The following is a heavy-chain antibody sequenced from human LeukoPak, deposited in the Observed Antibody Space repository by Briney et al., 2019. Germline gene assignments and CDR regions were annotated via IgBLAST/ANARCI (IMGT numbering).Heavy chain of an antibody. D-gene: IGHD6-13*01. Sequence: GGSLRLSCAASGFTFSSYETNWVRQAPGKGLEWVSYISSSGSTIYYADSVKGRFTISRDNAKNSLYLQMNSLRAEDTAVYYCARAPAGWQLVPYYFDYWGQGTLVTVSS. CDR2: ISSSGSTI. J-gene: IGHJ4*02. V-gene: IGHV3-48*03. CDR1: GFTFSSYE. CDR3: ARAPAGWQLVPYYFDY.